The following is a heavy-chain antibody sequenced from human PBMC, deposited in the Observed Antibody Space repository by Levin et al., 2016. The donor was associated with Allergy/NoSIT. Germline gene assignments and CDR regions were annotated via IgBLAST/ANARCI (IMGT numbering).Heavy chain of an antibody. J-gene: IGHJ4*02. D-gene: IGHD3-10*01. Sequence: VRQAPGKGLEWVGRFKSKTVGGTIDYAAPVKGRFTISRDDSKNTAYLQMNSLKTEDTALYYCTTGRGDFFDYWGQGTLVTVSS. CDR3: TTGRGDFFDY. CDR2: FKSKTVGGTI. V-gene: IGHV3-15*01.